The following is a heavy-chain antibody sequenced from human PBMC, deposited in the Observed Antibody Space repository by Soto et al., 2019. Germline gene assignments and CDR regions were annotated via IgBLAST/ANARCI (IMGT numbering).Heavy chain of an antibody. D-gene: IGHD3-3*01. CDR2: IYYSGST. CDR1: GGSISSGGYY. J-gene: IGHJ6*03. V-gene: IGHV4-31*03. Sequence: PSDTLSLTCTVSGGSISSGGYYWSWIRQHPGKGLEWIGYIYYSGSTYYNPSLKSRVTISVDTSKNQFSLKLSSVTAADTAVYYCARNAITIFGVHYYMDVWGKGTTVTVSS. CDR3: ARNAITIFGVHYYMDV.